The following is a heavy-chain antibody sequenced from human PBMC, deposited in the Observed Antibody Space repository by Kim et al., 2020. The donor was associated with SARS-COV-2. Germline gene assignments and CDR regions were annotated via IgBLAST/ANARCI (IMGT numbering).Heavy chain of an antibody. Sequence: GGSLRLSCAASGFTFDDYGMSWVRQAPGKGLEWVSGINWNGGSTGYADSVKGRFTISRDNAKNSLYLQMNSLRAEDTALYHCARSGYDYIWGRYRSYYFDYWGRGTLVTVSS. J-gene: IGHJ4*02. CDR3: ARSGYDYIWGRYRSYYFDY. CDR1: GFTFDDYG. CDR2: INWNGGST. D-gene: IGHD3-16*02. V-gene: IGHV3-20*01.